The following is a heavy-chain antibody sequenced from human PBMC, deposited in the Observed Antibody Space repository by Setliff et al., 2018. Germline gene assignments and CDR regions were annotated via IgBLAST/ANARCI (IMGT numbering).Heavy chain of an antibody. CDR3: AHKYGDYVRYFQH. Sequence: PGGSLRLSCAASGFTFRSYWMSWVRQAPGKGLEWVANIKKDGSIKYYLDSVRGRFTISRDNAENSLTLQMNSLRVEDTAVYYCAHKYGDYVRYFQHWGQGTLVTVSS. J-gene: IGHJ1*01. CDR1: GFTFRSYW. D-gene: IGHD4-17*01. CDR2: IKKDGSIK. V-gene: IGHV3-7*01.